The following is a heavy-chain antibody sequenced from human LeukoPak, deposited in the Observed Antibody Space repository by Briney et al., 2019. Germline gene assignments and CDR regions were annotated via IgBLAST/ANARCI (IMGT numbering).Heavy chain of an antibody. Sequence: ASVKVSCKASGYTFTNYGISWVRQAPGQGLEWMGWISPYNDYTNYAQKLQGRVTMTTDTSTSTGYMELRSLRSDDTAVYYCARWYCSSTSCYAGAFDMRGQGTMVTVSS. CDR2: ISPYNDYT. CDR1: GYTFTNYG. J-gene: IGHJ3*02. D-gene: IGHD2-2*01. V-gene: IGHV1-18*04. CDR3: ARWYCSSTSCYAGAFDM.